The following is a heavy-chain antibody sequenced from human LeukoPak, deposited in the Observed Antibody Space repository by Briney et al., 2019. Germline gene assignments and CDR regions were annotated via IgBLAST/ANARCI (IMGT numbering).Heavy chain of an antibody. CDR1: GGSFSGYY. V-gene: IGHV4-59*08. D-gene: IGHD3-10*01. CDR2: IYYSGST. CDR3: ARHSDYYGSGSYYFDY. Sequence: PSETLSLTCAVYGGSFSGYYWSWIRQPPGKGLEWIGYIYYSGSTNYNPSLKSRVTISVDTSKNQFSLKLSSVTAADTAVYYCARHSDYYGSGSYYFDYWGQGTLVTVSS. J-gene: IGHJ4*02.